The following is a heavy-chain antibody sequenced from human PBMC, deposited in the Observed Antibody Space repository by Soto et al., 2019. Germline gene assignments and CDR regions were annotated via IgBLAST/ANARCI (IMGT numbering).Heavy chain of an antibody. V-gene: IGHV1-3*01. CDR1: GYTFTSYA. D-gene: IGHD6-13*01. CDR3: ARGAVVAAALIDY. Sequence: PSVKVSCKASGYTFTSYAMHWVRQAPGQRLEWMGWINAGNGNTKYSQKFQGRVTITRDTSASTAYMELSSLRSEDTAVYYCARGAVVAAALIDYWGQGTLVTVSS. J-gene: IGHJ4*02. CDR2: INAGNGNT.